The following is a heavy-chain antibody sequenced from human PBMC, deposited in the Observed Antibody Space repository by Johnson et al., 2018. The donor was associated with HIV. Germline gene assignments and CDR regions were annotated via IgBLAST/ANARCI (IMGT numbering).Heavy chain of an antibody. Sequence: VQLVESGGGLVQPGRSLRLSCAASGFTFDDYAMHWVRQAPGKGLEWVSGISWNSGSIGYADSVKGRFTISRDNAKNSLYLQMNSLRAEDTAVYSWASGAQFGTVSHDAFDIWGQGTMVTVSS. V-gene: IGHV3-9*01. CDR1: GFTFDDYA. CDR3: ASGAQFGTVSHDAFDI. J-gene: IGHJ3*02. CDR2: ISWNSGSI. D-gene: IGHD1-7*01.